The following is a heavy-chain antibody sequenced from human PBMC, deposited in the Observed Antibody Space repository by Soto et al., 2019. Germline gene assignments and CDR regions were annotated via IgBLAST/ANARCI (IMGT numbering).Heavy chain of an antibody. D-gene: IGHD6-19*01. Sequence: EVQLVESGGGLVQPGGSLSLSCAASGFTFSTYWMSWVRQSPGKGLEWVANIKQDGSEQYFVDSVKGRFTISRDNAKNSLYLQMSSLRVEDTAVYYCARDLEAGKQWRPQPYWGQGTLVTVSS. CDR3: ARDLEAGKQWRPQPY. V-gene: IGHV3-7*05. CDR1: GFTFSTYW. CDR2: IKQDGSEQ. J-gene: IGHJ4*02.